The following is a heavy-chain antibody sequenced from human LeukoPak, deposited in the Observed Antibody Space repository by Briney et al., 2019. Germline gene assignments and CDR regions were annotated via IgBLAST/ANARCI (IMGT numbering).Heavy chain of an antibody. CDR1: GYTFTGYY. J-gene: IGHJ4*02. CDR3: ARGHNVWGSYRYRDY. CDR2: INPNSGGT. D-gene: IGHD3-16*02. V-gene: IGHV1-2*02. Sequence: ASVKVSCKASGYTFTGYYMHWVRQAPGQGLEWMGWINPNSGGTNYAQKFQGRVTMTRDTSISTAYMELSRLRSDDTAVYYCARGHNVWGSYRYRDYWGQGTLVTVSS.